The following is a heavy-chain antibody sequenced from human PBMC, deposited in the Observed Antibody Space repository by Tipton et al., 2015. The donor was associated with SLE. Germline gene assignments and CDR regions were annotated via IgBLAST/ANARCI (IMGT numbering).Heavy chain of an antibody. CDR1: GYTFTSHD. Sequence: QLVQSGAEVKKPGASVKVACKASGYTFTSHDINWVRQATGQGLEWMGWMNANSGNTDFAQKFQGRVTMTRNTSISAAYMELSSLRSDDTAVYYCARGGSYHDVNGYFYYFAFWGQGSLVTVSS. J-gene: IGHJ4*02. V-gene: IGHV1-8*01. CDR2: MNANSGNT. CDR3: ARGGSYHDVNGYFYYFAF. D-gene: IGHD3-22*01.